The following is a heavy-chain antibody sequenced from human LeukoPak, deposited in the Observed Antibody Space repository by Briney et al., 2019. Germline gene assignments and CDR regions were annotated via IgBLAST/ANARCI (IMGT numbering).Heavy chain of an antibody. J-gene: IGHJ4*02. Sequence: GASVKVSCKASGGTFSSYAISWVRQAPGQGLEWMGRIIPILGIANYAQKFQGRVTITADKSTSTAYMELSSLRSEDTAVYYCARDRMVRGVIIRVSDYWGQGTLVTVSS. CDR3: ARDRMVRGVIIRVSDY. D-gene: IGHD3-10*01. CDR2: IIPILGIA. CDR1: GGTFSSYA. V-gene: IGHV1-69*04.